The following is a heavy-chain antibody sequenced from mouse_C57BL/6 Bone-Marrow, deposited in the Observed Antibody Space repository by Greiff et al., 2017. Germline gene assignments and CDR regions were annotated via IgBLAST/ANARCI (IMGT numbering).Heavy chain of an antibody. Sequence: VQLQQSGAERGRTGVSGKGGGRAAGFPLPASSLPLFPPLPSPFLSFLLFIYPSHFDTEYASNFHCKATITAYTSSNTAYLQLSSLTSEDTAVYYCTTFWSTYDYDGYYAMDYWGQGTSVTVSS. V-gene: IGHV14-4*01. CDR2: IYPSHFDT. J-gene: IGHJ4*01. CDR1: GFPLPASS. D-gene: IGHD2-4*01. CDR3: TTFWSTYDYDGYYAMDY.